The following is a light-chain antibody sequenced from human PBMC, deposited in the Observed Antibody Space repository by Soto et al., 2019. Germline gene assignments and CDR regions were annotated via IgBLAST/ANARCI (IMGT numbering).Light chain of an antibody. Sequence: IVLTQSPDTLSLSPGERATLSCRASQSVSSSYLAWYQQKPGQAPSLLIYGASSRATGIPDRFSGSGSGTDFTLTISRLEPEDFEVYYCQQYGSFPITFGQGTRLEIK. J-gene: IGKJ5*01. CDR1: QSVSSSY. CDR2: GAS. CDR3: QQYGSFPIT. V-gene: IGKV3-20*01.